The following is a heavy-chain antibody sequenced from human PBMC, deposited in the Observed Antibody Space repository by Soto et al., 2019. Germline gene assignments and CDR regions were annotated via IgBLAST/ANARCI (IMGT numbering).Heavy chain of an antibody. V-gene: IGHV3-9*01. CDR3: AKDMYSSGWYYFDY. Sequence: QPGGSLRLSCAASGFTFDDYAMHWVRQAPGKGLEWVSGISWNSGSIAYADSVKGRFTISRDNAKNSLYLQMDSLRAEDTALYYCAKDMYSSGWYYFDYWGQGTLVTVSS. D-gene: IGHD6-19*01. CDR1: GFTFDDYA. CDR2: ISWNSGSI. J-gene: IGHJ4*02.